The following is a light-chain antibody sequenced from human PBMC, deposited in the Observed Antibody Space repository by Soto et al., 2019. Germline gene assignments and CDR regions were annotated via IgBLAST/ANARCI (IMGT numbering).Light chain of an antibody. Sequence: IQMTESPSSLSASLLDRVTITCRASQSISSYLNWYQQKPGKAPKLLIYAASSLQSGVPSRFSGSGSGTDFTLTISSLQPEDFVTYCCEQSYSTPITFGQVT. CDR2: AAS. V-gene: IGKV1-39*01. J-gene: IGKJ5*01. CDR3: EQSYSTPIT. CDR1: QSISSY.